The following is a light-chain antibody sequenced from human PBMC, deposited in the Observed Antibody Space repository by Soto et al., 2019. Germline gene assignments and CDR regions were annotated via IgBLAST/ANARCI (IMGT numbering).Light chain of an antibody. CDR1: QSISSY. Sequence: DIQMTQSPSSLSASVGDRVTITCRASQSISSYLNWYQQKPGKAPKLLIYAASSLQSGVPSRFSGSGSGTDFTLTISSLQPEDFATYYCQQSYSNPHTTFGPGTKVDIK. J-gene: IGKJ3*01. V-gene: IGKV1-39*01. CDR3: QQSYSNPHTT. CDR2: AAS.